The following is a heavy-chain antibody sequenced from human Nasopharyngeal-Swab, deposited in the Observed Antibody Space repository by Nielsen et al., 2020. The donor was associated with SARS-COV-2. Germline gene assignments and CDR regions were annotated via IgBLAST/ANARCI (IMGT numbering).Heavy chain of an antibody. V-gene: IGHV3-30*03. J-gene: IGHJ4*02. Sequence: GESLKISCAASGLTFSSYGMHWVRQAPGKGLEWVAVISYDGSNKYYADSVKGRFTISRDNSKNTLYLQMNSLRAEDTAVYYCARGHNTYCGGDCYSLAPDYWGQGTLVTVSS. D-gene: IGHD2-21*02. CDR1: GLTFSSYG. CDR3: ARGHNTYCGGDCYSLAPDY. CDR2: ISYDGSNK.